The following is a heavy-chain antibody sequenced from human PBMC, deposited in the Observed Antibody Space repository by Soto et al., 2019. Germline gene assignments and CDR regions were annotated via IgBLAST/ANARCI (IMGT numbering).Heavy chain of an antibody. CDR1: GFTFSSYG. D-gene: IGHD2-2*01. V-gene: IGHV3-30*03. CDR3: ARDCSLSYQLLCYYYYGMDV. J-gene: IGHJ6*02. CDR2: ISYDGSNK. Sequence: PGGSLRLSCAASGFTFSSYGMHWVRQAPGKGLEWVAVISYDGSNKYYADSVKGRFTISRDNSKNTLYLQMNSLRAEDTAVYYCARDCSLSYQLLCYYYYGMDVWGQGTTVTVSS.